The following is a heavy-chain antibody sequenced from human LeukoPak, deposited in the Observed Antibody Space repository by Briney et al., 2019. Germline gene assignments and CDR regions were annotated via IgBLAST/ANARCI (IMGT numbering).Heavy chain of an antibody. D-gene: IGHD1-26*01. Sequence: GGSLRLSCEASGFSFSSYNMDWVRQTPGKGLEWISSITTSSTYTFYADSVKGRFTISRDNARNSLYLQMNSLRVEDTAVYYCARDAYCGTYGNTYYYYMDVWGKGTTVTISS. J-gene: IGHJ6*03. V-gene: IGHV3-21*01. CDR1: GFSFSSYN. CDR3: ARDAYCGTYGNTYYYYMDV. CDR2: ITTSSTYT.